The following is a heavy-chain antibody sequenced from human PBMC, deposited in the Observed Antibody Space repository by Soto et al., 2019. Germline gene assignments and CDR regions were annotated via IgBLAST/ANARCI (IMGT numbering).Heavy chain of an antibody. V-gene: IGHV1-46*01. J-gene: IGHJ6*02. CDR2: INPSGGST. Sequence: ASVKVSCKASGYTFTSYYMHWVRQAPGQGLEWMGIINPSGGSTSYAQKFQGRVTMTRDTSTSTVYMELSSLRSEDTAVYYCARDKSGYSGYELYYYYGMDVWGQGTTVTVS. CDR3: ARDKSGYSGYELYYYYGMDV. D-gene: IGHD5-12*01. CDR1: GYTFTSYY.